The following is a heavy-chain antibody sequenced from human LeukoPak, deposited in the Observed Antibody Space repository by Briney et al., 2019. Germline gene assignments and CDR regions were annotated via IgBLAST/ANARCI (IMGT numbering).Heavy chain of an antibody. V-gene: IGHV3-23*01. CDR2: ISGSDGST. D-gene: IGHD1-7*01. CDR1: GFTFSSYA. J-gene: IGHJ4*02. CDR3: AKDPATITGTNRFDY. Sequence: GGSLRLSCAASGFTFSSYAMSWVRQAPGKGLEWVSAISGSDGSTYYADSVKGRFTISRDNSKNTLYLQMNSLRAEDTAVYYCAKDPATITGTNRFDYWGQGTLVTVSS.